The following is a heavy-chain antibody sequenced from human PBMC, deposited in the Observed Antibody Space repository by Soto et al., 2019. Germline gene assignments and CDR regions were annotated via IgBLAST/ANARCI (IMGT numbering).Heavy chain of an antibody. Sequence: PSETLSLTCTVNGGSITSIGYHWGWIRQTPGKELEWLGTISYSGSLFYNPSLRGRVTISVDTSKNQLSLKLASVTAADTAVYYCVRRIETAGGWFDPWGQGNVVTVSS. CDR3: VRRIETAGGWFDP. CDR2: ISYSGSL. V-gene: IGHV4-39*01. D-gene: IGHD3-16*01. CDR1: GGSITSIGYH. J-gene: IGHJ5*02.